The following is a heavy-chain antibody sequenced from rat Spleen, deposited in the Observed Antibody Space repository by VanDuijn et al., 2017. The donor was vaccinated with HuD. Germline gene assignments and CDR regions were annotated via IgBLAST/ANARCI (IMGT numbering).Heavy chain of an antibody. CDR2: ITNTGDTT. D-gene: IGHD1-11*01. J-gene: IGHJ2*01. CDR3: TTDLTTEGMGY. CDR1: GFTFSNYA. V-gene: IGHV5-27*01. Sequence: EVQLVESGGGLVQPGRSLKLSCAASGFTFSNYAMAWVRQTPGKGLEWVASITNTGDTTYYSDSVKGRFTISRDNAISTLYLQMDSLRSEDTATYYCTTDLTTEGMGYWGQGVMVTVSS.